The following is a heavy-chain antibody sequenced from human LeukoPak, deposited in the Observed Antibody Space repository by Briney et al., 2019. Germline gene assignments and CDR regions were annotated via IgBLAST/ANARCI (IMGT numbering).Heavy chain of an antibody. D-gene: IGHD5-12*01. CDR3: AKDRVATEHYYYYYMDV. CDR1: GFTFSSYG. V-gene: IGHV3-30*02. J-gene: IGHJ6*03. CDR2: IRYDGSNK. Sequence: GGSLRLSCAASGFTFSSYGMHWVRQAPGKGLEWVAFIRYDGSNKYYADSVKGRFTISRDNSKNTLYLQMNSLRAEDTAVYYCAKDRVATEHYYYYYMDVWGKGTTVTVSS.